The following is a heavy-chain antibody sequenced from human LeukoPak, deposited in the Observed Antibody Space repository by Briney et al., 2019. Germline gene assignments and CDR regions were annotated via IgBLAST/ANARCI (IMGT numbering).Heavy chain of an antibody. V-gene: IGHV4-59*01. CDR2: IYYSGST. CDR3: ARGYSSSSDYYYGMDV. Sequence: SETLSLTCTVSGGSISSYYWSWIRQPPGKGLEWIGYIYYSGSTNYNPSLKSRVTISVDMSKNQFSLMLSSVPAADTAVYYCARGYSSSSDYYYGMDVWGQGTTVTVSS. CDR1: GGSISSYY. D-gene: IGHD6-6*01. J-gene: IGHJ6*02.